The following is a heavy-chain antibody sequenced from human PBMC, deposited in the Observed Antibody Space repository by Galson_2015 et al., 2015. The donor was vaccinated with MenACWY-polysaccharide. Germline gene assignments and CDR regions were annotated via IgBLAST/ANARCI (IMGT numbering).Heavy chain of an antibody. J-gene: IGHJ4*02. D-gene: IGHD1-26*01. CDR2: INSDGSST. CDR3: YSGSYYFDY. CDR1: GFTFSSYW. V-gene: IGHV3-74*01. Sequence: SLRLSCAASGFTFSSYWMHWVRQAPGKGLVWVSRINSDGSSTSYADSVEGRFTISRDNAKNTLYLQMNSLRAEDTAVYYCYSGSYYFDYWGQGTLVTVSS.